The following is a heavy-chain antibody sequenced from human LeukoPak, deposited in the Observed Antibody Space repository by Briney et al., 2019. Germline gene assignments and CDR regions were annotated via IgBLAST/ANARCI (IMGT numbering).Heavy chain of an antibody. CDR3: ARDSTAVAGLDY. V-gene: IGHV1-18*01. J-gene: IGHJ4*02. Sequence: ASVKVSCKASGYTFTSYGISWVRQAAGQGLEWRGWIGAYNGNTNYAQKLQGRVTMTTDTSTSTAYMELRSLRSDDTAVYYCARDSTAVAGLDYWGQGTLVTVSS. D-gene: IGHD6-19*01. CDR1: GYTFTSYG. CDR2: IGAYNGNT.